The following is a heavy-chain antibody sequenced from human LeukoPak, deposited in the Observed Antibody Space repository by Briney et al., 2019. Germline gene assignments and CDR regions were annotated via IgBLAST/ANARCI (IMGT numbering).Heavy chain of an antibody. D-gene: IGHD6-19*01. CDR1: GFTVSSNY. J-gene: IGHJ4*02. Sequence: GGSLRLSCAASGFTVSSNYMSWVRQAPGKGLEWVSVIYSGGSTYYADSVKGRFTISRDNSKNTLYLQMNSLRAEDTAVYYCAREISGWYYFDYWGQGTLVTVSS. CDR2: IYSGGST. CDR3: AREISGWYYFDY. V-gene: IGHV3-53*01.